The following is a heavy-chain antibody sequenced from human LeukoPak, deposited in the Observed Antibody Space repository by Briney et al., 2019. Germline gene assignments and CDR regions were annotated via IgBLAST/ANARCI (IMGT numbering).Heavy chain of an antibody. V-gene: IGHV3-66*01. CDR2: IYSGGST. D-gene: IGHD2/OR15-2a*01. Sequence: GGSLRLSCAASGFTVSSNYMSWVRQAPGKGLEWVSVIYSGGSTYYADSVKGRFTISRDNSKNTLYLQMDSLRAEDTAVFYCTRDVTWYFDLWGRGTLVTVSS. CDR3: TRDVTWYFDL. J-gene: IGHJ2*01. CDR1: GFTVSSNY.